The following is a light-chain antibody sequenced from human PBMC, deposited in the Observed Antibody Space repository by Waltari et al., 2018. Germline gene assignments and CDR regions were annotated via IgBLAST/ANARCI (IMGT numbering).Light chain of an antibody. CDR1: QSISTN. CDR3: QHYDKWLRYS. CDR2: GAS. J-gene: IGKJ2*01. Sequence: IVMTQSPATLSVSPGQRATLSCRASQSISTNLAWFQEKPGQAPRPLIYGASTRATGVPARFSGSGSGTYFTLVISSLRSEDFAVYYCQHYDKWLRYSFGQGTKVEIK. V-gene: IGKV3-15*01.